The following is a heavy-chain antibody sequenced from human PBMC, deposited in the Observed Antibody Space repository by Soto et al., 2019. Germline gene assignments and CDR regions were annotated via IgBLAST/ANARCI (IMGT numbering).Heavy chain of an antibody. CDR2: IKSKTDGGTT. D-gene: IGHD3-3*01. CDR1: GFTFSNAW. V-gene: IGHV3-15*01. CDR3: TTDLYYDFWSGYSILLY. Sequence: LRLSCAASGFTFSNAWMSWVRQAPGKGLEWVGRIKSKTDGGTTDYAAPVKGRFTISRDDSKNTLYLQMNSLKTEDTAVYYCTTDLYYDFWSGYSILLYWGQGTLVTVSS. J-gene: IGHJ4*02.